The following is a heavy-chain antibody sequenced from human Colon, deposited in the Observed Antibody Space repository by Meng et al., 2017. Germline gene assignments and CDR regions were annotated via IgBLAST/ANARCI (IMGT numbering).Heavy chain of an antibody. J-gene: IGHJ4*02. CDR3: ARGGGCVNGVCGSLDY. Sequence: QVPLQQWGPGLLTPSGTLSLTCAVSGGSITTNNLWRWVRQPPGKGLEWIGEIHPSGGTNYNPSLKSRVTMSIDNSKRQFSLNLSSVTAADTAVYYCARGGGCVNGVCGSLDYWGQGTLVTVSS. D-gene: IGHD2-8*01. V-gene: IGHV4-4*02. CDR2: IHPSGGT. CDR1: GGSITTNNL.